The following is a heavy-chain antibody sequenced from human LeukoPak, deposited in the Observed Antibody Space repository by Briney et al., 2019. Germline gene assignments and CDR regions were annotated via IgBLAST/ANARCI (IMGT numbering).Heavy chain of an antibody. CDR3: ARDVAVAGYYYYGMDV. CDR1: GGSFRGYY. J-gene: IGHJ6*02. Sequence: SGTLSLTCAVNGGSFRGYYWTWMRQPPGKGLEWIGEINHSGITKYTPSLRSRVTISSDASKNQFSLSLSSVTAADTAVYYCARDVAVAGYYYYGMDVWGQGTTVTVSS. CDR2: INHSGIT. D-gene: IGHD6-19*01. V-gene: IGHV4-34*01.